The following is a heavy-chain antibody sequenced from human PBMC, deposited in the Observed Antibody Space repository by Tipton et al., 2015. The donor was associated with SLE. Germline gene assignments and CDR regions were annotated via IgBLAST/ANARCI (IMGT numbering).Heavy chain of an antibody. CDR1: GGSISTYY. CDR2: ISYSGNT. Sequence: TLSLTCSVSGGSISTYYWSWIRQPPGRGLEWIGTISYSGNTYYNPSLRSRVTISVDTSKNQFSLNLSSVTAADTAVYFCARGPTAQLERRRGHFDYWGQGTLVTVAS. CDR3: ARGPTAQLERRRGHFDY. V-gene: IGHV4-59*07. J-gene: IGHJ4*02. D-gene: IGHD1-1*01.